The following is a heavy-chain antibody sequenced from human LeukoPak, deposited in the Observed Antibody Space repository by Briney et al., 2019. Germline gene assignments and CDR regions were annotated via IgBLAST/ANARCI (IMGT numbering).Heavy chain of an antibody. Sequence: GGSLRLSCAGSGFTFSSYAMSWVRQAPGKGLEWVSGISSGGGSTYYADSVKGRFTISRDNSKNTLDLEMNSLRAEDTVVYYCAKDVGGYYFTYWSGCFDHWGQGTLVTVSS. D-gene: IGHD3-10*01. CDR1: GFTFSSYA. CDR2: ISSGGGST. J-gene: IGHJ4*02. CDR3: AKDVGGYYFTYWSGCFDH. V-gene: IGHV3-23*01.